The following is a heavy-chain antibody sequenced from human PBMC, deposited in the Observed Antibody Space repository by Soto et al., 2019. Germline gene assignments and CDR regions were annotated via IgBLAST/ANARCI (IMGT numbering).Heavy chain of an antibody. V-gene: IGHV3-33*01. CDR3: ARDATYYYDSSGYYGMDV. D-gene: IGHD3-22*01. CDR2: IWYDGSNK. Sequence: GGSLRLSCAASGFTFSIYGMHWVRQAPGKGLEWVAVIWYDGSNKYYADSVKGRFTISRDNSKNTLYLQMNSLRAEDTAVYYCARDATYYYDSSGYYGMDVWGQGTTVTVSS. CDR1: GFTFSIYG. J-gene: IGHJ6*02.